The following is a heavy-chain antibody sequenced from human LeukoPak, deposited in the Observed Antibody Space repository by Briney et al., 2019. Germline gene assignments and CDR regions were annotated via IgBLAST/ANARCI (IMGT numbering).Heavy chain of an antibody. J-gene: IGHJ6*02. Sequence: PGGSLRLSCAASGFSFSSSWMHWVRQAPGTGLVWVSRINSDGSTTNYADFVKGRFTISRDNAMGTLYLQMNSLRAEDTAVYYCARDFGPYGMDVWGQGTTVTVSS. V-gene: IGHV3-74*01. D-gene: IGHD3-16*01. CDR2: INSDGSTT. CDR1: GFSFSSSW. CDR3: ARDFGPYGMDV.